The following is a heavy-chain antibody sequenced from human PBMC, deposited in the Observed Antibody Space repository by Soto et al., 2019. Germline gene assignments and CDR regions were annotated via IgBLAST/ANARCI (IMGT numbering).Heavy chain of an antibody. CDR3: ARASPVYDSSGYLVGYFEY. CDR2: IIPIFGTA. CDR1: GGTFSSYA. D-gene: IGHD3-22*01. Sequence: SVKVSCKASGGTFSSYAISLVRQAPGQGLEWMGGIIPIFGTANYAQKFQGRVTITADESTSTAYMELSSLRSEDTAVYYCARASPVYDSSGYLVGYFEYWGQGTLVTVSS. V-gene: IGHV1-69*13. J-gene: IGHJ4*02.